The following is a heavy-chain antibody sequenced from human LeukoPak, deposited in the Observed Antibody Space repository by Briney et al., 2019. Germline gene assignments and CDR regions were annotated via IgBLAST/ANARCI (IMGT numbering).Heavy chain of an antibody. Sequence: TSETLSLTCTVSVGSIRSYYWSWIRQPTGKGLEWIGRIYTTGSTNYNPSLKSRVTMSVDTSKNQFSLKLTSVTAADTAVYYCARGGLPRENWFDPWGQGTLVTVSS. D-gene: IGHD3/OR15-3a*01. CDR1: VGSIRSYY. CDR3: ARGGLPRENWFDP. J-gene: IGHJ5*02. CDR2: IYTTGST. V-gene: IGHV4-4*07.